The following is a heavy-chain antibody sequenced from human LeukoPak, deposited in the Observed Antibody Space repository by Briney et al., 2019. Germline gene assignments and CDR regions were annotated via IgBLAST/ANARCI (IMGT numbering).Heavy chain of an antibody. Sequence: SETLSLTCTVSGGSISSSSHYWGWIRQPPGKGLEWIGSIYYSGSTYYNPSLKSRVTISVDTSKNQFSLKLSSVTAADTAVYYCARQIVGATSVWFDPWGQGTLVTVSS. CDR1: GGSISSSSHY. CDR2: IYYSGST. J-gene: IGHJ5*02. CDR3: ARQIVGATSVWFDP. V-gene: IGHV4-39*01. D-gene: IGHD1-26*01.